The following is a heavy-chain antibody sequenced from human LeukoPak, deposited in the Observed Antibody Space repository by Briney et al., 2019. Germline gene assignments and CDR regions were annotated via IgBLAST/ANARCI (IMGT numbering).Heavy chain of an antibody. CDR1: GGSFSGYY. CDR2: INHSGST. Sequence: LETLSLTCAVYGGSFSGYYWSWIRQPPGKGLEWIGEINHSGSTNYNPSLKSRVTISVDTSKNQFSLKLSSVTAADTAVYYCAILSPGSYGRFDYWGQGTLVTVSS. J-gene: IGHJ4*02. V-gene: IGHV4-34*01. D-gene: IGHD3-10*01. CDR3: AILSPGSYGRFDY.